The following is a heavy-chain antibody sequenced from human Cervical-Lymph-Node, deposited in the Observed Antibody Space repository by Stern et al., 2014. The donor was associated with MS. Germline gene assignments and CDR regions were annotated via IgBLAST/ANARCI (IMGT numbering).Heavy chain of an antibody. CDR2: INPNSGDT. CDR1: GYSFNGFY. D-gene: IGHD2-15*01. V-gene: IGHV1-2*02. Sequence: QVQLVQSGAEVKKPGASVKVSCKASGYSFNGFYMHWVRQAPGQGLEWMGWINPNSGDTNYAQEFQGRVTMTRDTSITTAYMELSRLRSDDTAVYYCAKDKCSGGSCYWFDPWGQGTLVTVSS. CDR3: AKDKCSGGSCYWFDP. J-gene: IGHJ5*02.